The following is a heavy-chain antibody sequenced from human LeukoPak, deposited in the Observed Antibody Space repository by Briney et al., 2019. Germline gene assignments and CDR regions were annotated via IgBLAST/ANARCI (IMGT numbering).Heavy chain of an antibody. CDR1: GGSISSYY. D-gene: IGHD5-12*01. Sequence: SETLSLTCTVSGGSISSYYWGWIRQPPGKGLEWIASIRHDGHTYYNPPLRSQFTISVDMSRNQFSLRLNSVTAADTAVYYCARQVATKGEWAFDVWGQGTMVTVSS. CDR2: IRHDGHT. J-gene: IGHJ3*01. CDR3: ARQVATKGEWAFDV. V-gene: IGHV4-59*08.